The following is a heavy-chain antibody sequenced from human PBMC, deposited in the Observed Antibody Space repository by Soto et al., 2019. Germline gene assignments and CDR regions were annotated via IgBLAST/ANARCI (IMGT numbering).Heavy chain of an antibody. CDR2: ISYDGSNK. CDR1: GFTFSNYG. CDR3: AKAPGEGDFDGSGYYSYFYGMDV. D-gene: IGHD3-22*01. Sequence: QVQLVESGGGVVQPGGSLRLSCAASGFTFSNYGMHWVRQAPGKGLEWVAAISYDGSNKYYTDSVKGRFTISRQTSKNTLFLQMNSLRAEDTAVYYCAKAPGEGDFDGSGYYSYFYGMDVW. J-gene: IGHJ6*01. V-gene: IGHV3-30*18.